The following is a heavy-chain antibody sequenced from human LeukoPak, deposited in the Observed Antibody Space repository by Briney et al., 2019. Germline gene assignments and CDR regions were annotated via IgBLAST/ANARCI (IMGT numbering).Heavy chain of an antibody. Sequence: PGGSLGLSCAASGFTFSSYAMSWVRQAPGKGLEWVSAISGSGGSTYHADSVKGRFTISRDNSKNTLYLQMNSLRAEDTAVYYCAKGYSSGWYSFDYWGQGTLVTVSS. J-gene: IGHJ4*02. D-gene: IGHD6-19*01. CDR2: ISGSGGST. V-gene: IGHV3-23*01. CDR3: AKGYSSGWYSFDY. CDR1: GFTFSSYA.